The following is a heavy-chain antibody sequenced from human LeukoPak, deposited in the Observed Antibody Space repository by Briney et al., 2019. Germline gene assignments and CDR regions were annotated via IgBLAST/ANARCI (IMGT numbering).Heavy chain of an antibody. V-gene: IGHV3-7*01. CDR1: GFSVSGYW. CDR2: IKQDGSGK. D-gene: IGHD6-13*01. Sequence: PGGSLRLSCAVSGFSVSGYWMTWVRQAPGKGLEWVANIKQDGSGKNYVDSVKGRFTISRDNAENSLFLQMNSLRVEDTAVYYCAREWQGGIAAAGTRIEGDYWGQGTLVAVSS. J-gene: IGHJ4*02. CDR3: AREWQGGIAAAGTRIEGDY.